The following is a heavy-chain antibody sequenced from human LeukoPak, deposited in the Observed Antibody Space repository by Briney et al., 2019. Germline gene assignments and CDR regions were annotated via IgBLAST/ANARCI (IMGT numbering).Heavy chain of an antibody. CDR2: ISYDGSNK. Sequence: GGSLRLSCAASGFTFSSYAMHRVRQAPGKGLEWVAVISYDGSNKYYADSVKGRFTISRDNSKNTLYLQMNSLRAEDTAVYYCARAVPSYCGGDCYPTDYWGQGTLVTVSS. J-gene: IGHJ4*02. CDR3: ARAVPSYCGGDCYPTDY. CDR1: GFTFSSYA. D-gene: IGHD2-21*02. V-gene: IGHV3-30-3*01.